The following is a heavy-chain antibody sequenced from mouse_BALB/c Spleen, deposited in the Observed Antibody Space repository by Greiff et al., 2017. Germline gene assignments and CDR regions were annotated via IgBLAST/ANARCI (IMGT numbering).Heavy chain of an antibody. D-gene: IGHD2-1*01. CDR3: ARDRGNSFYYFDY. V-gene: IGHV2-9*02. CDR2: IWAGGST. J-gene: IGHJ2*01. Sequence: VKLQESGPGLVAPSQSLSITCTVSGFSLTSYGVHWVRQPPGKGLEWLGVIWAGGSTNYNSALMSRLSISKDNSKSQVFLKMNSLQTDDTAMYYCARDRGNSFYYFDYWGQGTTLTVSS. CDR1: GFSLTSYG.